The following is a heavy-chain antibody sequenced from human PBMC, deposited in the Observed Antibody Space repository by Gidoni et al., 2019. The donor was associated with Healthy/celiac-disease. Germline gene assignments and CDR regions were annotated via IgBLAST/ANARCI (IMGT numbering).Heavy chain of an antibody. V-gene: IGHV4-61*02. CDR2: IYTSGIT. D-gene: IGHD3-9*01. J-gene: IGHJ4*02. CDR3: ARAASDILTGNYYFDY. Sequence: QVQLQESGPGLVKPSQTLSLTCTVSGGSISSGSYYWSWIRQPAGKGLEWIGRIYTSGITNYNPSLKSRVTISVDTSKNQFSLKLSSVTAADTAVYYCARAASDILTGNYYFDYWGQGTLVTVSS. CDR1: GGSISSGSYY.